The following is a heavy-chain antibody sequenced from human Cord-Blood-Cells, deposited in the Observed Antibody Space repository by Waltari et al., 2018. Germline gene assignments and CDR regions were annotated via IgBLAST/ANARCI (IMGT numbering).Heavy chain of an antibody. D-gene: IGHD3-3*01. Sequence: QLQLQESGPGLVKPSETLSLTCTVSGGSISSSSYYWGWIRQPPGKGLEWIGSIYYSGSTYYNPSLKSRVTISVDTSKNQCSLKLSSVTAADTAVYYCARRGYDFWSGYDAFDIWGQGTMVTVSS. CDR1: GGSISSSSYY. CDR2: IYYSGST. CDR3: ARRGYDFWSGYDAFDI. J-gene: IGHJ3*02. V-gene: IGHV4-39*01.